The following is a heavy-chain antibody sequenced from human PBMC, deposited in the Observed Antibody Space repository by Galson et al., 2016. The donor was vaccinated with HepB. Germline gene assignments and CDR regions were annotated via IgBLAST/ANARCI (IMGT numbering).Heavy chain of an antibody. J-gene: IGHJ4*02. D-gene: IGHD1-26*01. CDR2: ISGSGDRT. V-gene: IGHV3-23*01. CDR1: GFIFNSHA. Sequence: SLRLSCAASGFIFNSHAMNWVRQAPGKGLEWVSAISGSGDRTYYTDSVKGRFTISRDNSKNTLYLQMSSLRAEDTAVYYCTKEGLKSYAQLWGQGTLVTVSS. CDR3: TKEGLKSYAQL.